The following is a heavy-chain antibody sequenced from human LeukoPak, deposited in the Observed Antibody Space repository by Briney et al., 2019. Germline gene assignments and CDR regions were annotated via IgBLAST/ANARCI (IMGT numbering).Heavy chain of an antibody. CDR1: GFTFSTYT. CDR2: ISSSSSYI. V-gene: IGHV3-21*01. Sequence: PGGSLRLSCAASGFTFSTYTMNWVRQAPGKGLEWVSSISSSSSYIYYADSVKGRFTISRDNAKNSLYLQMNSLRAEDTAVYYCARAYALYYYDSSGFYFDYWGQGTLVTVSS. D-gene: IGHD3-22*01. J-gene: IGHJ4*02. CDR3: ARAYALYYYDSSGFYFDY.